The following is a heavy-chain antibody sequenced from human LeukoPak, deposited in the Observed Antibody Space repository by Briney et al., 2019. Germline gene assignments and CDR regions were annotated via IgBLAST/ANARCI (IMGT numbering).Heavy chain of an antibody. CDR3: ARVSGSGTSNY. Sequence: GGSLRLSCAASGFTFSSYSMNWVRQAPGKGLEWVSSISSSSGYINYADSVKGRFTISRDNAKNSLYLQMNILRTEDTAVYYCARVSGSGTSNYWGQGTLVTVSS. CDR1: GFTFSSYS. D-gene: IGHD3-10*01. J-gene: IGHJ4*02. V-gene: IGHV3-21*01. CDR2: ISSSSGYI.